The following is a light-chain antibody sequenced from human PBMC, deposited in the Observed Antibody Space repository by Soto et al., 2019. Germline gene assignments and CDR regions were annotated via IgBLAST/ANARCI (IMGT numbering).Light chain of an antibody. CDR1: QDIRSW. Sequence: DIQMTQSPSHVSASVGDRVSITSRASQDIRSWLAWYQQRPGKAPKLLIYAATILQSGVPSRFSGSGSGTAFTLTISNLQPEDFASYFCQQANSFPLTFGGGTKVDIK. J-gene: IGKJ4*01. CDR2: AAT. V-gene: IGKV1-12*01. CDR3: QQANSFPLT.